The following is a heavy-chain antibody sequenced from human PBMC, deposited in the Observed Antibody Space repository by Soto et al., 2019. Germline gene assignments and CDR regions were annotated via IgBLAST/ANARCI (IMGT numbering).Heavy chain of an antibody. CDR2: IYHSGST. CDR3: AIAVGAGYYDSSGYCNWCDYYGMDV. J-gene: IGHJ6*02. CDR1: GGSISSGGNY. Sequence: TLSLTCPFSGGSISSGGNYWRWIRQHPGKCLEWIGYIYHSGSTYYNPSLKSRVTISVYTSKNQFSLKLSSVTAADTAVDYGAIAVGAGYYDSSGYCNWCDYYGMDVGGQGTTVT. D-gene: IGHD3-22*01. V-gene: IGHV4-31*03.